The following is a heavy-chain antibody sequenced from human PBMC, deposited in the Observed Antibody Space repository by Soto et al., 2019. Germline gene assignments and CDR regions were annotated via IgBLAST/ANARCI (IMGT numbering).Heavy chain of an antibody. CDR3: AKDGAPGYCSSTSCPTYYYYYGMDV. CDR2: ISYDGSNK. CDR1: GFTFSSYG. Sequence: QVQLVESGGGVVQPGRSLRLSCAASGFTFSSYGMHWVRQAPGKGLEWVAVISYDGSNKYYADSVKGRFTISRDNSKNTLYLQMNSLRAEDTAVYYCAKDGAPGYCSSTSCPTYYYYYGMDVWGQGTTVTVSS. V-gene: IGHV3-30*18. D-gene: IGHD2-2*01. J-gene: IGHJ6*02.